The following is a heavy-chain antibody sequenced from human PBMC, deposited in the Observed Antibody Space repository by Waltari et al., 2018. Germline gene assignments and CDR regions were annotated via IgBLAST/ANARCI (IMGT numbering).Heavy chain of an antibody. CDR2: IYHSGGT. Sequence: QVQLQESGPGLVKPSETLSLTCAVSGYSISSGYYWGWIRQPPGKGLEWIGSIYHSGGTYYTPPLKSRVTISVDTSKNQFSLKLSSVTAADTAVYYCARENMADYFDYWGQGTLVTVSS. J-gene: IGHJ4*02. CDR3: ARENMADYFDY. CDR1: GYSISSGYY. V-gene: IGHV4-38-2*02.